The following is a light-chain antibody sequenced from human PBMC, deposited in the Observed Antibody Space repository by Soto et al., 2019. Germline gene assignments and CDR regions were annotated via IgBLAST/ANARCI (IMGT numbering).Light chain of an antibody. J-gene: IGLJ1*01. V-gene: IGLV2-14*01. CDR3: SSCTTSVTYV. Sequence: QSALTQPASVSGSPGQSITISCTGTSSDVGAYNSVSWYQQHPGKAPKLIIYDVSTRPSGISDRFSGSKSGNTASLTISGLQAEDESDYYCSSCTTSVTYVFGTGTKVTVL. CDR1: SSDVGAYNS. CDR2: DVS.